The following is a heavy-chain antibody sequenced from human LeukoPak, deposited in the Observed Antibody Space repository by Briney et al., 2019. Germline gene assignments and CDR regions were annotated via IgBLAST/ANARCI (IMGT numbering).Heavy chain of an antibody. CDR1: GFTFSSYA. CDR3: ARDTYFDY. V-gene: IGHV3-30-3*01. Sequence: GGSLRLSCAASGFTFSSYAMHWVRQAPGKGLEWVALISYDGSNKYYADSVKGRVTISRDNSKNTLYLQMNSLRAEDAAVYYCARDTYFDYWGQGTLVTVSS. CDR2: ISYDGSNK. J-gene: IGHJ4*02.